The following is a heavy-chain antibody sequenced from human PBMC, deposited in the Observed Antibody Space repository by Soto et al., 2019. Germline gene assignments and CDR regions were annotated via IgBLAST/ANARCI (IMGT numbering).Heavy chain of an antibody. D-gene: IGHD3-22*01. Sequence: GESLKISCRGSGYSFAGYGITWVRQKPGKGLEWMGRIDPSDSQTYYSPSFRGHVTISVTKSITTVFLQWSSLRASDTAMYYCARQIYDSDTGPNFQYYFDSWGQGTPVTSPQ. J-gene: IGHJ4*02. CDR3: ARQIYDSDTGPNFQYYFDS. CDR2: IDPSDSQT. CDR1: GYSFAGYG. V-gene: IGHV5-10-1*01.